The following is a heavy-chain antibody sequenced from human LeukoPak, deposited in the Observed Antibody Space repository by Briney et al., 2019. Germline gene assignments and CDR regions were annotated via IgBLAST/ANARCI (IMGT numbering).Heavy chain of an antibody. CDR1: GGSISSYY. J-gene: IGHJ4*02. V-gene: IGHV4-59*01. D-gene: IGHD3-10*01. CDR3: ARSGDLLDY. Sequence: SETLSLTCTVSGGSISSYYWSWIRQPPGKGLEWIGYIYYSGSTNYNPSLKSRVTISVDTSKNQLSLKLSSVTAADTAVYYCARSGDLLDYWGQGTLVTVSS. CDR2: IYYSGST.